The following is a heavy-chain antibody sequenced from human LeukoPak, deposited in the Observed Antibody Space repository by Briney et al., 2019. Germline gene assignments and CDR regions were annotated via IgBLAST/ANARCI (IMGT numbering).Heavy chain of an antibody. CDR1: GGSISSDY. D-gene: IGHD3-3*01. CDR2: IYYSGST. V-gene: IGHV4-59*01. CDR3: ARRSQYYDFWSGYGPDSMDV. J-gene: IGHJ6*02. Sequence: SETLSLTCTVSGGSISSDYWGWIRQPPGEGLEWVGYIYYSGSTNYNPSIKSRVAISVGTSKNQFSLKLSSVTAADTAVYDCARRSQYYDFWSGYGPDSMDVWGQGTTVTVSS.